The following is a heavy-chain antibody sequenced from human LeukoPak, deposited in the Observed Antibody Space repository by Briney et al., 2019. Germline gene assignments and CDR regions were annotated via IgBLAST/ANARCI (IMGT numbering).Heavy chain of an antibody. D-gene: IGHD3-22*01. CDR2: IYSGGST. Sequence: GGSLRLSCAASGFTVSSNYMSWVRQAPGKGLEWVSVIYSGGSTYYADSVKGRFTISRDNSKNTLYLQMNSLRAEDTAVYYCAADSSGYPTRVPPDYWGQGTLVTVSS. J-gene: IGHJ4*02. CDR1: GFTVSSNY. V-gene: IGHV3-66*01. CDR3: AADSSGYPTRVPPDY.